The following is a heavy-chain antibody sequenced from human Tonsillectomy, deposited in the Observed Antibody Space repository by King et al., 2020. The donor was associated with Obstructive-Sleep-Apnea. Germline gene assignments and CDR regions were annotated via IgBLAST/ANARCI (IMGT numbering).Heavy chain of an antibody. CDR1: GNTFTGYY. Sequence: QLVQSGAEVKKPGASVKVSCKASGNTFTGYYIHWVRQAPVQGLEWNGWIIPNSGATKYEQRFQDRVTMTRDTSTSTAYMDLSRLRSDDTAIYYCARDMSAYDSTSPAYWGQGTLVTVSS. V-gene: IGHV1-2*02. D-gene: IGHD3-10*01. CDR3: ARDMSAYDSTSPAY. J-gene: IGHJ4*02. CDR2: IIPNSGAT.